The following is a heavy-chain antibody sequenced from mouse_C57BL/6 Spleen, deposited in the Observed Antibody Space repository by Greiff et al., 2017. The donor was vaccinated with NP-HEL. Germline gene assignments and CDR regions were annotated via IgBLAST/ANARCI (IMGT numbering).Heavy chain of an antibody. CDR2: IDPSDSET. CDR3: ARLGTGTGFDY. V-gene: IGHV1-52*01. J-gene: IGHJ2*01. Sequence: QVQLQQPGAELVRPGSSVKLSCKASCSTFPRSWLPCVPPRPLPGLSFLCNIDPSDSETHYNQKFKDKATLTVDKSSSTAYMQLSSLTSEDSAVYYCARLGTGTGFDYWGQGTTLTVSS. D-gene: IGHD4-1*01. CDR1: CSTFPRSW.